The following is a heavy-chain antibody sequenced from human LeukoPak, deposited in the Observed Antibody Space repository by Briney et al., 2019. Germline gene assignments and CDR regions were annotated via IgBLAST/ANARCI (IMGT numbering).Heavy chain of an antibody. J-gene: IGHJ3*02. CDR3: ASILDCSGGSCHDAFDI. Sequence: ETSETLSLTCAVYGGSFSGYYWSWIRQPPGKGLEWIGEINHSRSTNYNPSLKSRVTISVDTSKNQFSLKLISVTAADTAVYYCASILDCSGGSCHDAFDIWGQGTMVTVSS. CDR2: INHSRST. D-gene: IGHD2-15*01. V-gene: IGHV4-34*01. CDR1: GGSFSGYY.